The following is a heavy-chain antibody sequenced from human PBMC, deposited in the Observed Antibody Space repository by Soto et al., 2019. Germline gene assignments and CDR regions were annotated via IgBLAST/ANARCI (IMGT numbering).Heavy chain of an antibody. V-gene: IGHV1-69*01. J-gene: IGHJ6*02. CDR2: IIPIFGTA. CDR1: GGTFSSYA. D-gene: IGHD2-15*01. Sequence: QVQLVQSGAEVKKPGSSVKVSCKASGGTFSSYAISWVRQAPGQGLEWMGGIIPIFGTANYAQKFQGRVTITADESTGTAYMELSRLRSEDTAVYYCATKTPPGARRWSDYYYGMDVWGQGTTVTVCS. CDR3: ATKTPPGARRWSDYYYGMDV.